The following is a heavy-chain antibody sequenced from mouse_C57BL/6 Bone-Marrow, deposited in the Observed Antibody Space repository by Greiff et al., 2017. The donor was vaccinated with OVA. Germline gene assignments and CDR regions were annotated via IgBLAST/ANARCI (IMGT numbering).Heavy chain of an antibody. J-gene: IGHJ2*01. D-gene: IGHD2-4*01. CDR2: IYPGDGDT. Sequence: VMLVESGAELVKPGASVKISCKASGYAFSSYWMNWVKPRPGKGLEWIGQIYPGDGDTNYNGKFKGKATLTADKSSSTAYMQLSSLTSEDSAVYFCARGGGLPFDYWGQGTTLTVSS. CDR3: ARGGGLPFDY. V-gene: IGHV1-80*01. CDR1: GYAFSSYW.